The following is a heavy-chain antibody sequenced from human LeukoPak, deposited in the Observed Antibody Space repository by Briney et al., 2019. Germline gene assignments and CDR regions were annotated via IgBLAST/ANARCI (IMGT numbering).Heavy chain of an antibody. D-gene: IGHD3-22*01. V-gene: IGHV1-2*02. Sequence: GASVTVSCTSSGYTFTGYYMHWVRQAPGQELEWLGWINPNSGGTNYAQKFQCRVTMTRDTSISTAYMELSRLRSDDTAVYYCARVTTYYDSSGYYTEYFQHWGQGTLVTVSS. CDR1: GYTFTGYY. J-gene: IGHJ1*01. CDR3: ARVTTYYDSSGYYTEYFQH. CDR2: INPNSGGT.